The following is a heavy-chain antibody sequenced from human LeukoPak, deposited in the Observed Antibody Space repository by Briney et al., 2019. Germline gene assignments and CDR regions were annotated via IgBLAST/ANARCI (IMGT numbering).Heavy chain of an antibody. CDR2: IYHSGST. V-gene: IGHV4-38-2*02. CDR1: GYSISSGYY. D-gene: IGHD2-2*01. CDR3: ARPTGDCSSTSCYLAAFDI. J-gene: IGHJ3*02. Sequence: SETLSLTCTVSGYSISSGYYWGWIRQPPGKGLEWIGSIYHSGSTYYNPSLKSRVTISVDTSKNQFSLKLSSVTAADTAVYYCARPTGDCSSTSCYLAAFDIWGQGTMVTVSS.